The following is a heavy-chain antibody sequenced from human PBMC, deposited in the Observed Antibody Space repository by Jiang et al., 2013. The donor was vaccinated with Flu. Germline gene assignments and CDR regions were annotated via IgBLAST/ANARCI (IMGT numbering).Heavy chain of an antibody. CDR1: GYYLTSYG. V-gene: IGHV1-3*01. CDR2: INPGNDNT. Sequence: EVKKPGASVRVSCKASGYYLTSYGIHWVRQAPGQQVEWMGWINPGNDNTKYSPKFQGRVTFTRDTSANTAYMDMSSLTSEDTAVYYCARVTFKYNNGWISNAFDIWGLGTMVTVSS. J-gene: IGHJ3*02. D-gene: IGHD6-19*01. CDR3: ARVTFKYNNGWISNAFDI.